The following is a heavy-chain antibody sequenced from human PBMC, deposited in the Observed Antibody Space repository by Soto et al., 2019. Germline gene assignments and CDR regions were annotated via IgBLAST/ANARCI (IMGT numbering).Heavy chain of an antibody. CDR2: IYYSGST. J-gene: IGHJ4*02. V-gene: IGHV4-59*01. D-gene: IGHD5-18*01. CDR3: AREISGYSYGLDY. CDR1: GGSISSYY. Sequence: PSETLSLTCTVSGGSISSYYWSWIRQPPGKGLEWIGYIYYSGSTNYNPSLKSRVTISVDTSKNQFSLKLSSVTAADTAVYYCAREISGYSYGLDYWGQGTLVTVSS.